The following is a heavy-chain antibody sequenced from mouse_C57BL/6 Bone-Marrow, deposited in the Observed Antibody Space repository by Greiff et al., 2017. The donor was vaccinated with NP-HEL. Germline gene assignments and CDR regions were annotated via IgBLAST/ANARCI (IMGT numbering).Heavy chain of an antibody. V-gene: IGHV1-82*01. CDR2: IYPGDGDT. CDR3: ARGGDYGSSSWYFDV. J-gene: IGHJ1*03. CDR1: GYAFSSSW. D-gene: IGHD1-1*01. Sequence: QVQLQQSGPELVKPGASVKISCKASGYAFSSSWMNWVKQRPGKGLEWIGRIYPGDGDTNYNGKFKGKATLTADKSSSTAYMQLSSLTSEDSAVYFGARGGDYGSSSWYFDVWGTGTTVTVSS.